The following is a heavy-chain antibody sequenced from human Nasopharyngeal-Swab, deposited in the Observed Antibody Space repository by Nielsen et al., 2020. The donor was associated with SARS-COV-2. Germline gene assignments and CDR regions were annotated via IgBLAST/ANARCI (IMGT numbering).Heavy chain of an antibody. CDR3: ASTPLDSSGYYYAFHY. Sequence: LSLTCAASGFTFSRYTMHWVHQAPGKGLEWVAVISYDGSNKYYADSVKGRFTISRNISKNTLYLQMNSLRAEDTAVFYCASTPLDSSGYYYAFHYWGRGTLVTVSS. V-gene: IGHV3-30-3*01. D-gene: IGHD3-22*01. CDR2: ISYDGSNK. J-gene: IGHJ4*02. CDR1: GFTFSRYT.